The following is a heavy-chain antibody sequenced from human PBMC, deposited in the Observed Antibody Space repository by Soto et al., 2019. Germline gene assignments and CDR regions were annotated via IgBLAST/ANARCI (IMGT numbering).Heavy chain of an antibody. CDR3: AKSQYGDYDYYYYGMDV. CDR1: GFTFSSYG. Sequence: PGGSLRLSCAASGFTFSSYGMHWVRQAPGKGLEWVAVISYDGRNKYYADSVKGRFTISRDNSKNTLYLQMDSLRAEDTAVYYCAKSQYGDYDYYYYGMDVWGQGTTVTVSS. J-gene: IGHJ6*02. V-gene: IGHV3-30*18. D-gene: IGHD4-17*01. CDR2: ISYDGRNK.